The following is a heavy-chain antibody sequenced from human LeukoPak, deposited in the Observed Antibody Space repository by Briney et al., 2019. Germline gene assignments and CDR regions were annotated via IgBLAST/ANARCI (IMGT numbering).Heavy chain of an antibody. CDR1: GFTFSSYS. CDR2: ISSSSSYI. V-gene: IGHV3-21*01. Sequence: PGGSLRLSCAASGFTFSSYSMNWVRQAPGKGLEWVSSISSSSSYIYYADSVKGRFTISRDNAKNSLYLQMNSLRAEDTAVYYCARSGYGDYVLFSYYYYYYMDVWGKGTTVTVSS. J-gene: IGHJ6*03. D-gene: IGHD4-17*01. CDR3: ARSGYGDYVLFSYYYYYYMDV.